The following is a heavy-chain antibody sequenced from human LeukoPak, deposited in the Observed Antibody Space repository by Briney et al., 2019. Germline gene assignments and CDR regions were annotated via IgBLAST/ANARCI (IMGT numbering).Heavy chain of an antibody. D-gene: IGHD2-21*02. CDR2: INHSGRT. Sequence: PSETLSLTCAVYGGPFSGYYWSWIRQPPGKGLEWIGEINHSGRTNYNPSLKSRVTISVDTSKNQFSLKLSSVAAADTAVYYCASSCGGDCYRDAFDIWGQGTMVTVSS. CDR1: GGPFSGYY. V-gene: IGHV4-34*01. J-gene: IGHJ3*02. CDR3: ASSCGGDCYRDAFDI.